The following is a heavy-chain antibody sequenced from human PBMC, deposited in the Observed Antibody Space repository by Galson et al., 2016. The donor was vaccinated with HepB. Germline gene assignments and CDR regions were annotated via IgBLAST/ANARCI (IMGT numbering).Heavy chain of an antibody. CDR1: GGSFSDYY. Sequence: SETLSLTCAVSGGSFSDYYWGWIRQSPGKGLEWIGEIHPSGITNYNTSLGSRVHISVDTSKNQFSLKVTSVTAADTAVYYCARGKDPYKIRDWGQGTLVTVSS. D-gene: IGHD5-24*01. CDR3: ARGKDPYKIRD. V-gene: IGHV4-34*01. CDR2: IHPSGIT. J-gene: IGHJ4*02.